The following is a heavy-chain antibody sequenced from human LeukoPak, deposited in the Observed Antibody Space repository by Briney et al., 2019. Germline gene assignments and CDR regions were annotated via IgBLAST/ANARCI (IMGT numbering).Heavy chain of an antibody. Sequence: PSETLSLTCAVYGGSFSGYYWSWIRQPPGKGLEWIGEINHSGSTNYNPSLKSRVTISVDTSKNQFSLKLSSVTAADTAVYYCAREGSFPDYWGQGTLVTVSS. J-gene: IGHJ4*02. CDR1: GGSFSGYY. CDR2: INHSGST. CDR3: AREGSFPDY. V-gene: IGHV4-34*01. D-gene: IGHD1-26*01.